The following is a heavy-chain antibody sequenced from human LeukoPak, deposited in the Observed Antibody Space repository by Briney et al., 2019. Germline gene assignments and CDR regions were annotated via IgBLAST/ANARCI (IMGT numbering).Heavy chain of an antibody. Sequence: SETLSLTCTVSGGSISSYYWSWIRQPAGKGLEWIGRIYTSGSTNYNPSLKSRVTMSVDTSKNQFSLKLSSVTAADTAVYYCARGAHSSGWYRTYYFDYWGQGTLVTVSS. CDR3: ARGAHSSGWYRTYYFDY. V-gene: IGHV4-4*07. J-gene: IGHJ4*02. D-gene: IGHD6-19*01. CDR2: IYTSGST. CDR1: GGSISSYY.